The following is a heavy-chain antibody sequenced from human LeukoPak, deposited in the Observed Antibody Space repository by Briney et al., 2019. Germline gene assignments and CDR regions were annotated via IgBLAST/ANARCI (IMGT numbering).Heavy chain of an antibody. CDR3: AREGYCSSTSCYGRWFDP. D-gene: IGHD2-2*01. CDR2: ITPILGIA. J-gene: IGHJ5*02. CDR1: GGTFSSYT. Sequence: ASVNVSCKASGGTFSSYTLRWVRQAPAQAREWMGRITPILGIANYAQKSQGRVTITADKSTSTAYMELSSLRSEDTAVYYCAREGYCSSTSCYGRWFDPWGQGTLVTVSS. V-gene: IGHV1-69*04.